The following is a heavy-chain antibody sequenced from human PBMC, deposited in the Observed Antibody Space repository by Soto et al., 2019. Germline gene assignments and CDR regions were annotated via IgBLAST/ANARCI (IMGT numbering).Heavy chain of an antibody. V-gene: IGHV1-2*02. J-gene: IGHJ4*02. CDR1: GYTFTDYY. Sequence: GASVKVSCKASGYTFTDYYIHWVRQAPGQGLQWVGWINPNSGATEYAQKFQGRVTMTRGPSISTVYMEVTRLRSDDTALYFCARAAPLRYSGYALDHWGQGTRVTVSS. D-gene: IGHD5-12*01. CDR3: ARAAPLRYSGYALDH. CDR2: INPNSGAT.